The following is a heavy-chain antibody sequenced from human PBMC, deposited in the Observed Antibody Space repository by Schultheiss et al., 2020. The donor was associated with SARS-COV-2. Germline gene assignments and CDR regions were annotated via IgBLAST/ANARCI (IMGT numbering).Heavy chain of an antibody. D-gene: IGHD4-17*01. CDR1: GFTFSNAW. Sequence: GGSLRLSCAASGFTFSNAWMSWVRQAPGKGLEWVSYISSSGSTIYYADSVKGRFTISRDNSKNSLYLQMNSLRAEDTAVYYCARDVDYGDFLGYFDYWGQGTLVTVSS. CDR3: ARDVDYGDFLGYFDY. CDR2: ISSSGSTI. V-gene: IGHV3-11*01. J-gene: IGHJ4*02.